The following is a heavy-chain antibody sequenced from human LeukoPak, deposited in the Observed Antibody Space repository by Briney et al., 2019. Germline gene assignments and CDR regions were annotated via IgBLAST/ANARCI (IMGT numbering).Heavy chain of an antibody. Sequence: SETLSLTCAVYGGSFSGYYWSWIRQPPGKGLEWIGEINHSGSTNYNPSLKSRVTISVDTSKNQFSLKLSSVTAADTAVYYCARDQAYYYGSGRRKFDYWGQGILVTVSS. D-gene: IGHD3-10*01. CDR2: INHSGST. V-gene: IGHV4-34*01. J-gene: IGHJ4*02. CDR3: ARDQAYYYGSGRRKFDY. CDR1: GGSFSGYY.